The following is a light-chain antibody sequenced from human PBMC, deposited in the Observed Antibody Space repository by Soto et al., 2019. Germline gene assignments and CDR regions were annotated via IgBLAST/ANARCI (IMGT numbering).Light chain of an antibody. V-gene: IGKV3-11*01. Sequence: EIVLTQSPVTLSLSPGERATLSCRASPSVTTFLAWYQQKPGQAPRLRIYDVSKRATGIPARFSVSGAGTDFTLIISSLEPEVSAVYYWQQRINWPLTFGGGTKVEIK. J-gene: IGKJ4*01. CDR2: DVS. CDR3: QQRINWPLT. CDR1: PSVTTF.